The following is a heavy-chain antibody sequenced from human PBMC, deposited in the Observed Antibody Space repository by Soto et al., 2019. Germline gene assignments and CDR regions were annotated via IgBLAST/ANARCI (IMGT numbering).Heavy chain of an antibody. D-gene: IGHD3-10*01. CDR2: IWYDGSNK. Sequence: QVQLVESGGGVVQPGRSLRLSCAASGFTFSSYGMHWVRQAPGKGLEWVAVIWYDGSNKYYADSVKGRFTISRDNSKNTLYLQMNSLRAEDTAVYYCARDLRRFGELLKGGMDVWGQGTTVTVSS. CDR1: GFTFSSYG. V-gene: IGHV3-33*01. CDR3: ARDLRRFGELLKGGMDV. J-gene: IGHJ6*02.